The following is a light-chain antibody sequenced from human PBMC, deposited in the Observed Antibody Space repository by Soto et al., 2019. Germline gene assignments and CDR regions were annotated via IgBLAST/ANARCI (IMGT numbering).Light chain of an antibody. CDR3: HHYVGSPWA. J-gene: IGKJ1*01. CDR2: GAS. Sequence: EIVLTQSPGTLSLSPGERATLSCRASQSVNRFLAWFQQKPGQAPRLLIYGASNRATGIPDRFSGSGSETDFTLIITRLEPEDCAVYYCHHYVGSPWAFGQGTKVENK. CDR1: QSVNRF. V-gene: IGKV3-20*01.